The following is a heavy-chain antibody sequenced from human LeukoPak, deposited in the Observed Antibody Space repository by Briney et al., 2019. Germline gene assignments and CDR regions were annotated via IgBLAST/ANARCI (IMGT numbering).Heavy chain of an antibody. CDR2: ISSSSSI. Sequence: PGGSLRLSCAASGFTFSSYSMNWVRQAPGKGLEWVSYISSSSSIDYADSVKGRFTISRDNAKNSLYLQMNSLRDEDTAVYYCARDRAFYTTWGQGTLVTVPS. CDR1: GFTFSSYS. J-gene: IGHJ5*02. D-gene: IGHD2-2*02. V-gene: IGHV3-48*02. CDR3: ARDRAFYTT.